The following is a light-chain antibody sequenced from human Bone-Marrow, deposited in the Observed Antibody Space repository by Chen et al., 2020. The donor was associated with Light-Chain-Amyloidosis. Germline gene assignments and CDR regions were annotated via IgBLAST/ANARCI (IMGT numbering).Light chain of an antibody. CDR3: QQRSSWPT. CDR1: QSIATY. V-gene: IGKV3-11*01. J-gene: IGKJ1*01. CDR2: DAS. Sequence: EIVLTQSPASLSLAPGERATLSCRASQSIATYLAWFQQRPGQPPRVLMYDASTRATGIPARFIVSGSGTYFTLPVSSLEAEDFAVYYCQQRSSWPTFGQGTRVE.